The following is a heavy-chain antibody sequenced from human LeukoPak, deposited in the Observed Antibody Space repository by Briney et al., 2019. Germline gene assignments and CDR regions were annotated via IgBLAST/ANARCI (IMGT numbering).Heavy chain of an antibody. CDR1: GGSISSSSYY. CDR3: ARQFYGSGSYWWFDP. CDR2: IYYSGST. Sequence: ETLSLTCXVXGGSISSSSYYWGWIRQPPGKGLEWIGSIYYSGSTYYNPSLKSRVTISVDTSKNQFSLKLSSVTAADTAVYYCARQFYGSGSYWWFDPWGQGTLVTVSS. D-gene: IGHD3-10*01. J-gene: IGHJ5*02. V-gene: IGHV4-39*01.